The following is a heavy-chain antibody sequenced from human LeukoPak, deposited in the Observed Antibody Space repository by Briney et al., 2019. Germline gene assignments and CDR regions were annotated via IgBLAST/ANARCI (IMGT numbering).Heavy chain of an antibody. CDR2: IYYSGST. CDR3: ARDWKIGGFDY. CDR1: GGSISSGGYY. D-gene: IGHD2-15*01. V-gene: IGHV4-31*03. Sequence: SETLSLTCTVSGGSISSGGYYWSWIRQHPGKGLEWIGYIYYSGSTYYNPSLKSRVTISVDTSKNQFSLKLSSVTAADTAVYYCARDWKIGGFDYWGQGTLVTVSP. J-gene: IGHJ4*02.